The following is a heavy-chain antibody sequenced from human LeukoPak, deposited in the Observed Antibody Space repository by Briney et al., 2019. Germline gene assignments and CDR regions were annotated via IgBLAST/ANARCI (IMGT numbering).Heavy chain of an antibody. J-gene: IGHJ4*02. CDR1: GFTFSSYW. V-gene: IGHV3-7*01. CDR3: ARSDYGSAVDY. D-gene: IGHD3-10*01. CDR2: IKQDGSEK. Sequence: PGGSLRLSCAASGFTFSSYWMSWVRQAPGKGLEWVANIKQDGSEKYYVDFVKGRFTISRDNAKNSLYLQMNSLRAEDTAVYYCARSDYGSAVDYWGQGTLVTVSS.